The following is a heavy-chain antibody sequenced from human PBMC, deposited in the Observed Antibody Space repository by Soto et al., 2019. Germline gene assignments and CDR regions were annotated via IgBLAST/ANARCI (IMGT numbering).Heavy chain of an antibody. CDR1: GGTFSSYA. Sequence: QVQLVQSGAEVKKPGSSVKVSCKASGGTFSSYAISWVRQAPGQGLEWMGGISPIFGTANYGQKFQGRVTITADESTSTAYMELSSLRSEDTAVYYCARIAYCGGDCYSDYYYGMDVWGQGTTVTVSS. D-gene: IGHD2-21*02. J-gene: IGHJ6*02. CDR3: ARIAYCGGDCYSDYYYGMDV. CDR2: ISPIFGTA. V-gene: IGHV1-69*01.